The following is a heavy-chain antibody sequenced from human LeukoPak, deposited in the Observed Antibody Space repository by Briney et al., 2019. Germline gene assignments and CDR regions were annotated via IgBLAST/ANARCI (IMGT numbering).Heavy chain of an antibody. CDR1: GFTFRNYA. D-gene: IGHD3-10*01. CDR2: ISDSGGST. Sequence: GGTLRLSCAASGFTFRNYAMSWVRQAPGKGLEWVSAISDSGGSTYYADSVKGRFTISRDNSKNTLYLQMNSLRAEDTAVYYCAKDYYGSGSYYGRKFDYWGQGTLVTVSS. V-gene: IGHV3-23*01. J-gene: IGHJ4*02. CDR3: AKDYYGSGSYYGRKFDY.